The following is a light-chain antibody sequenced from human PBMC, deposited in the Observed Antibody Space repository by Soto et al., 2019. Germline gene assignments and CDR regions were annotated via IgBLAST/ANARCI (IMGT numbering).Light chain of an antibody. CDR3: SSYAGSTMGV. Sequence: QSALTQPPSASGSPGQSVTISCTGTSSDVGGYNYVSWYQQHPGKAPKLMIYEVSKRPSGVTDRFSGSKSGNTASLTVSGLQAEDADDYYCSSYAGSTMGVFGGGTKLTVL. V-gene: IGLV2-8*01. J-gene: IGLJ3*02. CDR2: EVS. CDR1: SSDVGGYNY.